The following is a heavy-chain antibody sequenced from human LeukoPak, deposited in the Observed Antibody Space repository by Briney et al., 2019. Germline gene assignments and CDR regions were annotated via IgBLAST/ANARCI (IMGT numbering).Heavy chain of an antibody. J-gene: IGHJ4*02. V-gene: IGHV4-28*01. CDR1: GYSITSSSW. D-gene: IGHD2/OR15-2a*01. CDR3: ARKENVYYYFDY. CDR2: IYHSGTT. Sequence: SDTLSLTCAVSGYSITSSSWWGWIRQPPGKGLEWIGYIYHSGTTYYNPSLQSRVTMSVDTSKNQFSLKLSSVTAVDMAVYYCARKENVYYYFDYWGQGTLVTVSS.